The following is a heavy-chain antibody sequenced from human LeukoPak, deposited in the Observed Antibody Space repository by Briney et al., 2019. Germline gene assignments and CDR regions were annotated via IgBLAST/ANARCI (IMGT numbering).Heavy chain of an antibody. J-gene: IGHJ4*02. CDR1: GFTFSSYW. V-gene: IGHV3-7*01. D-gene: IGHD4-17*01. Sequence: GGSLRLSCAASGFTFSSYWMSWVRQAPGKGLEWVANIKQDGSEKYYVDSVKGRFTISRDNAKNSLYLQMNSLRAEDAAVYYCARERRPTVLYFDYWGQGTLVTVSS. CDR2: IKQDGSEK. CDR3: ARERRPTVLYFDY.